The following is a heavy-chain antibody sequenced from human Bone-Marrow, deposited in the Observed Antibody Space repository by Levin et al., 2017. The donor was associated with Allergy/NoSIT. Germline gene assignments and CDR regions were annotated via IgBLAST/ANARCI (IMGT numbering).Heavy chain of an antibody. J-gene: IGHJ6*02. D-gene: IGHD6-13*01. CDR3: ARGRDSTNYYYYGMDV. V-gene: IGHV4-34*01. Sequence: PSETLSLTCAVYGGSFSGYYWSWIRQPPGKGLEWIGEINHSGSTNYNPSLKSRVTISVDTSKNQFSLKLSSVTAADTAVYYCARGRDSTNYYYYGMDVWGQGTTVTVSS. CDR1: GGSFSGYY. CDR2: INHSGST.